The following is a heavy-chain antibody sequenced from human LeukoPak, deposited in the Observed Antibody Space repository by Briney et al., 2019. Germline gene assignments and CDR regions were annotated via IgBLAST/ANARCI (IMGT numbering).Heavy chain of an antibody. Sequence: GSSVKVSCTASGGTFSSYAISWVRQAPGQGLEWMGGIIPIFGTANYAQKFQGRVTITADESTSTAYMELSSLRSEDTAVYYCARDLRERVPAAIGAFDIWGQGTMVTVSS. CDR3: ARDLRERVPAAIGAFDI. D-gene: IGHD2-2*01. J-gene: IGHJ3*02. CDR1: GGTFSSYA. CDR2: IIPIFGTA. V-gene: IGHV1-69*01.